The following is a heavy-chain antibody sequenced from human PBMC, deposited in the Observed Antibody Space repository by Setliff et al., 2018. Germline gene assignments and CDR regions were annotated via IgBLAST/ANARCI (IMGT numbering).Heavy chain of an antibody. CDR1: GYTFTGYY. Sequence: AASVKVSCKASGYTFTGYYMHWVRQAPGQGLEWMGWINPNSGGTNYAQKFQGRVTMTRDTSISTAYMELSRLRSDDTAVYYCAREIRVVVPAAPRYYGMDVWGQGTTVTVSS. CDR2: INPNSGGT. V-gene: IGHV1-2*02. D-gene: IGHD2-2*01. J-gene: IGHJ6*02. CDR3: AREIRVVVPAAPRYYGMDV.